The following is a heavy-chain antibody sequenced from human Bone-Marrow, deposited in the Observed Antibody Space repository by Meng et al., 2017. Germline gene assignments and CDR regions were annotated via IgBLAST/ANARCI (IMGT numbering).Heavy chain of an antibody. V-gene: IGHV3-7*01. J-gene: IGHJ4*02. Sequence: GGSLRLSCAASGFTFSSYWMSWVRQAPGKGLEWVANIKQDGSEKYYVDSVKGRFTISRDNAKNSLYLQMNSLRAEDTAVYYCAREPSSSSWYFDYWGQGTLVTVSS. CDR3: AREPSSSSWYFDY. D-gene: IGHD6-13*01. CDR1: GFTFSSYW. CDR2: IKQDGSEK.